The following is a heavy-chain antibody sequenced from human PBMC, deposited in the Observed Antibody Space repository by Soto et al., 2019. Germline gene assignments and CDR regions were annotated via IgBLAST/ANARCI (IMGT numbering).Heavy chain of an antibody. J-gene: IGHJ6*02. CDR2: TNTPNVNT. CDR3: TREGSAPYYYYGMDA. CDR1: GYTFTTYG. D-gene: IGHD3-10*01. V-gene: IGHV1-18*01. Sequence: QVQLEQSAPEVKKPGASVKVSCKASGYTFTTYGISWVRQAPGQGLEWLGGTNTPNVNTNYAQNLQGRVIMTADTSTSTAYMELRSLRSDDTAIYYCTREGSAPYYYYGMDAWGQGTTVTVSS.